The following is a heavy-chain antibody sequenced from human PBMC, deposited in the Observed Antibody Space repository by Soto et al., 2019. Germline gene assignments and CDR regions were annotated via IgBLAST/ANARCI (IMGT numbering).Heavy chain of an antibody. J-gene: IGHJ6*02. CDR2: IIPIFGTA. V-gene: IGHV1-69*01. CDR1: GGTFSSYA. CDR3: ARDLRDITMVRGDIYGMDV. Sequence: QVQLVQSGAEVKKPGSSVKVSCKASGGTFSSYAISWVRQAPGQGLEWMGGIIPIFGTANYAQNFQGRVTIPADESTSTAYMELSSLRSEDTAVYYCARDLRDITMVRGDIYGMDVWGQGTTVTVSS. D-gene: IGHD3-10*01.